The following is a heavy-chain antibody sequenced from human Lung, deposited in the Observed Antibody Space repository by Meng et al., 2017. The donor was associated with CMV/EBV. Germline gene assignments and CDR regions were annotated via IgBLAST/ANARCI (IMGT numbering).Heavy chain of an antibody. D-gene: IGHD6-13*01. CDR3: AKYPQTYPYSSSS. CDR2: IYSGGRT. V-gene: IGHV3-53*01. Sequence: SCAAFGFTVNTNYMSWVRQAPGKGLECVSVIYSGGRTYYADPVKGRFTISRDNSKNTLYLQMNSLRGEDTAMYYCAKYPQTYPYSSSSWGQGTLVTVSS. CDR1: GFTVNTNY. J-gene: IGHJ4*02.